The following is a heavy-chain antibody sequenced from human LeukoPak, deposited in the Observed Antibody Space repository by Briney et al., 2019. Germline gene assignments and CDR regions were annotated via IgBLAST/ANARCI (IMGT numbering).Heavy chain of an antibody. J-gene: IGHJ6*02. Sequence: GASVKVSCKVSGYTLTELSMHWVRQAPGKGLEWMGGFDPEDGETIYAQKFQDRVTMTEDTSTDTASMELSSLRSEDTAVYYCATPSQEGAGYHYYGMDVWGQGTSVTVSS. V-gene: IGHV1-24*01. CDR2: FDPEDGET. CDR1: GYTLTELS. D-gene: IGHD1-26*01. CDR3: ATPSQEGAGYHYYGMDV.